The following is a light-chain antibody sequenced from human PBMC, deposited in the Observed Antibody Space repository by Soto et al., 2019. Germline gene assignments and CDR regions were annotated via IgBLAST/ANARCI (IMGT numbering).Light chain of an antibody. V-gene: IGLV9-49*01. CDR3: VADHGSGSNSYVV. CDR2: VGTGGIVG. CDR1: SGYSNYK. J-gene: IGLJ2*01. Sequence: QSVLTQPPSASASLGASVTLTCTLSSGYSNYKVDWYQQRPGKGPRFVMRVGTGGIVGSKGDGFPDRFSVSASGLNRYLTIKNIQEEDESDYHCVADHGSGSNSYVVFGGGTKLTVL.